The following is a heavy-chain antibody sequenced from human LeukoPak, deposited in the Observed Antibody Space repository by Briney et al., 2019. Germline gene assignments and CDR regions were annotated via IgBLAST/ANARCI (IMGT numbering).Heavy chain of an antibody. CDR1: GFTFSSYA. J-gene: IGHJ4*02. V-gene: IGHV3-23*01. CDR2: ITGSGGST. D-gene: IGHD6-19*01. CDR3: AKGKTDSTYRSGDY. Sequence: PGGSLRLSCAASGFTFSSYAMTWVRQAPGKGLEWVSAITGSGGSTYYADSVKGRFTISRDNSKNTLCLQMNSLRAEDTAVYYCAKGKTDSTYRSGDYWGQGTLVTVSS.